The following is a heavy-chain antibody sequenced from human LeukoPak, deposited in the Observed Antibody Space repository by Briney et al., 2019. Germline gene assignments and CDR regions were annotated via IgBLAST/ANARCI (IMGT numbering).Heavy chain of an antibody. D-gene: IGHD1-7*01. Sequence: GGSLRLSCAASGFTFSSYGMHWVRQAPGKGLEWVAFIRYDGSNKYYADSVKGRFTISRDNSKNTLYLQMNSLRAEDTAVYYCAKDLLYNWNYWDAFDIWGQGTMVTVSS. V-gene: IGHV3-30*02. CDR3: AKDLLYNWNYWDAFDI. J-gene: IGHJ3*02. CDR1: GFTFSSYG. CDR2: IRYDGSNK.